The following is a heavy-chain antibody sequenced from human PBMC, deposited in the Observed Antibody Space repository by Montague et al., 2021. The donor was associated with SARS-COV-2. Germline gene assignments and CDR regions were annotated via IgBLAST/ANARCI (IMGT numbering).Heavy chain of an antibody. CDR1: GGSISSSSYY. J-gene: IGHJ4*02. CDR3: ARQGGDIVVVIAIRGPYYFDY. Sequence: SETLSLTCTVSGGSISSSSYYWGWIRQPPGKGLEWIGTIYYGRSTXYNPSLKSRVTISVDTSKNQFSLKLSSVTAADTAVYYCARQGGDIVVVIAIRGPYYFDYWGQGTLVTVSS. V-gene: IGHV4-39*01. CDR2: IYYGRST. D-gene: IGHD2-21*01.